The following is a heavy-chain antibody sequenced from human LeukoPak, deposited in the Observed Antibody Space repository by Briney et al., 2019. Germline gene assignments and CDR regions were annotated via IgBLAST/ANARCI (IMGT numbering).Heavy chain of an antibody. CDR2: ISSNSSYI. D-gene: IGHD3-9*01. Sequence: GGSLRLSCAASGFTFRSYSMNWVRQAPGKGLEWVSSISSNSSYIYYADSVKGRFTISRDNAKNSLYLQMNSLRAEDTAVYYCAREVLRYFDWTQRWGMDVWGKGTTVTASS. CDR1: GFTFRSYS. V-gene: IGHV3-21*01. J-gene: IGHJ6*04. CDR3: AREVLRYFDWTQRWGMDV.